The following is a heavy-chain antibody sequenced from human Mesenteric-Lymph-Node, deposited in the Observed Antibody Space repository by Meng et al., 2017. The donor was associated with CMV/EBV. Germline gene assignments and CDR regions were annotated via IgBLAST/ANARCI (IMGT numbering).Heavy chain of an antibody. Sequence: GGSLRLSCAASGFTVSTNYMYWVRQAPGKGLEWVAVISYDGSNKYYADSVKGRFTISRDNSKNTLYLQMNSLRAEDTAVYYCARDLYWGQGTLVTVSS. CDR1: GFTVSTNY. J-gene: IGHJ4*02. V-gene: IGHV3-30*03. CDR2: ISYDGSNK. CDR3: ARDLY.